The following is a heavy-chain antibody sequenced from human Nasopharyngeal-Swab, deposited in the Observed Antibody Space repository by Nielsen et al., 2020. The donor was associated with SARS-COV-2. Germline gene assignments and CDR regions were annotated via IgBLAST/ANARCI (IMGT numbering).Heavy chain of an antibody. D-gene: IGHD2-2*01. CDR1: GYTFTSYA. V-gene: IGHV7-4-1*02. CDR3: ARDYIVVVPAAIINYYYYYYMDV. J-gene: IGHJ6*03. CDR2: INTNTGNP. Sequence: ASVKVSRKASGYTFTSYAMNWVRQAPGQGLEWMGWINTNTGNPTYAQGFTGRFVFSLDTSVSTAYLQISSLKAEDTAVYYCARDYIVVVPAAIINYYYYYYMDVWGKGTTVTVSS.